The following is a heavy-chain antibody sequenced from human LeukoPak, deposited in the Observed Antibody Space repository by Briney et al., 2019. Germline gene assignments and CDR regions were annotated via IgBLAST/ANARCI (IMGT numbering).Heavy chain of an antibody. J-gene: IGHJ4*02. CDR2: IKQDGSEK. Sequence: GGSLRLSCEASGFTFSSYWMTWVRQAPGKGLEWVANIKQDGSEKDYVDSVKGRFTISRDNAKNSLYLHMNSLRVEETAVYYCARDGDSLDYWGQGTPVTVS. CDR3: ARDGDSLDY. V-gene: IGHV3-7*01. D-gene: IGHD7-27*01. CDR1: GFTFSSYW.